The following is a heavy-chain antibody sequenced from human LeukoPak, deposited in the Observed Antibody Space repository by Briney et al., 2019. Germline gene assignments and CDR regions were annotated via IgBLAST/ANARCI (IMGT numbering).Heavy chain of an antibody. V-gene: IGHV4-59*08. J-gene: IGHJ5*02. D-gene: IGHD3-9*01. Sequence: SETLSLTCTVSGGSISSYYWSWIRQPPGKGLEWIGYIYYSGSTNYNPSLKSRVTISVDTSKNQFPLKLSSVTAADTAVYYCARHDYDILTGYYNNWFDPWGQGTLVTVSS. CDR2: IYYSGST. CDR3: ARHDYDILTGYYNNWFDP. CDR1: GGSISSYY.